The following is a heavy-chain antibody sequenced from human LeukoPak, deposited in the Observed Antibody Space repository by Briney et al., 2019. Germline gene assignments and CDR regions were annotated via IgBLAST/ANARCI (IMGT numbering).Heavy chain of an antibody. Sequence: ASVKVSCKVSGYTLTELSMHWVRQAPGKGLEWMGGFDPEDGETIYAQKFQGRVTMTEDTSTDTAYMELSSLRSEDTAVYYCATDQNYCTNGVCYSWFDPWGQGTLVTVSS. J-gene: IGHJ5*02. CDR1: GYTLTELS. CDR3: ATDQNYCTNGVCYSWFDP. D-gene: IGHD2-8*01. CDR2: FDPEDGET. V-gene: IGHV1-24*01.